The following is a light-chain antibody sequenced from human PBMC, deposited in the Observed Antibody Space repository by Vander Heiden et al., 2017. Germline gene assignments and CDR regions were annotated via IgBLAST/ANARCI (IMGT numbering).Light chain of an antibody. CDR1: QSVFYHSDNRDY. CDR2: WAS. J-gene: IGKJ3*01. V-gene: IGKV4-1*01. Sequence: DIAMTQSPVSLTVSLGDRVTIHCRSAQSVFYHSDNRDYLGWYQQKAGQPPKLLLSWASTRESGVPDRFAGSGSGTNFTLSILNVKTDDAAIYFCHQYFSAPFSFGPGTRLEIK. CDR3: HQYFSAPFS.